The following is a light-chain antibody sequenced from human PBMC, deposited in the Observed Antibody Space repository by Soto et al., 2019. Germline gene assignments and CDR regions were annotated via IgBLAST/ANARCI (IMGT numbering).Light chain of an antibody. Sequence: EIVLTQSPATLSLSPGGRATLSCRASQSVSSYLAWYQQKPGQAPRLLIYDASNRATGIPARLSGSESGRDFTLTISRLDPEAFAVYYCQQRSNWPITFGQGTRLEIK. J-gene: IGKJ5*01. CDR1: QSVSSY. CDR3: QQRSNWPIT. CDR2: DAS. V-gene: IGKV3-11*02.